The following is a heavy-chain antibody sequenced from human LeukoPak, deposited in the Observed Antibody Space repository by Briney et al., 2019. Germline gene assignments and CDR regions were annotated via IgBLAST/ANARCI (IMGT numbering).Heavy chain of an antibody. D-gene: IGHD4-23*01. CDR3: ARGGYGGKSLFDY. CDR2: IYYSGST. Sequence: SGTLSLTCAVSGGSISSSNWWSWVRQPPGKGLEWIGYIYYSGSTNYNPSLRSRVTISVDTSKNQFSLKLSSVTAADTAVYYCARGGYGGKSLFDYWGQGTLVTVPS. J-gene: IGHJ4*02. CDR1: GGSISSSNW. V-gene: IGHV4-4*02.